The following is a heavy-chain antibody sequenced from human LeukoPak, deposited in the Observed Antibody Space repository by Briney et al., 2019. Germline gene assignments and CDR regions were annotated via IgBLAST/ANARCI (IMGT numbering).Heavy chain of an antibody. CDR3: ATRKGVYYFDY. V-gene: IGHV4-39*01. CDR2: IYYSGST. CDR1: GGSISSSSYY. Sequence: SETLSLTCTVSGGSISSSSYYWGWIRQPPGKGLEWIGSIYYSGSTYYNPSLKSRVTISVDTSKNQFSLKLSSVTAADTAAYYCATRKGVYYFDYWGQGTLVTVSS. D-gene: IGHD1-14*01. J-gene: IGHJ4*02.